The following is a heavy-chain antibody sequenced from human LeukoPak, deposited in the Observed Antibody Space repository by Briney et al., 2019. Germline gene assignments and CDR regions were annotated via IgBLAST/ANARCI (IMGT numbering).Heavy chain of an antibody. CDR2: IWYDGSNK. Sequence: QPGRSLRLSCAASGFTFSSYGMHWVRQAPGKGLEWVAVIWYDGSNKYYADSMKGRFTISRDNSKNTLYLQMNSLRVEDTAIYYCARGLGSYYSYLDYWGQGTLVTVSS. D-gene: IGHD3-10*01. J-gene: IGHJ4*02. CDR1: GFTFSSYG. V-gene: IGHV3-33*01. CDR3: ARGLGSYYSYLDY.